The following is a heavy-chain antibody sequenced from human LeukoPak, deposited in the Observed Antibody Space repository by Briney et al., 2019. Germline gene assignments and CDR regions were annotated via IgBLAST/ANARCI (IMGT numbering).Heavy chain of an antibody. J-gene: IGHJ4*02. CDR1: GGSISSSSYY. CDR3: ARRSGSYSLFDY. D-gene: IGHD1-26*01. V-gene: IGHV4-39*07. CDR2: IYYSGST. Sequence: SETLSLTCTVSGGSISSSSYYWGWIRQPPGKGLEWIGSIYYSGSTYYNPSLKSRVTISVDTSKNQFSLKLSSVTAADTAVYYCARRSGSYSLFDYWGQGTLVTFSS.